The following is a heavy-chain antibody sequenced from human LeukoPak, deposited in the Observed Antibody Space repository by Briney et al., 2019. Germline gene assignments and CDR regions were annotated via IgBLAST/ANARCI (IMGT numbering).Heavy chain of an antibody. CDR1: GYTFSDFG. CDR2: TSTHNGNR. V-gene: IGHV1-18*01. D-gene: IGHD3-3*01. Sequence: ASVRVSCKASGYTFSDFGISWVRQAPGQGLEWMGWTSTHNGNRNYLQKFQGRVTMTTDTSTSTAYMELNGLTSDDTAVYYCARGAGRDFWSGYCATWGQGTLVTVSS. CDR3: ARGAGRDFWSGYCAT. J-gene: IGHJ5*02.